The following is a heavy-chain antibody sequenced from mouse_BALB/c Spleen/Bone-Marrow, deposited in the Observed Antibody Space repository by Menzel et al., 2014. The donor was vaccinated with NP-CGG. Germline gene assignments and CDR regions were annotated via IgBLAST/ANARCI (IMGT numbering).Heavy chain of an antibody. CDR1: GYSITSGYS. V-gene: IGHV3-1*02. J-gene: IGHJ3*01. D-gene: IGHD1-1*01. Sequence: VQLKESGLDLVKPSQSLLLTCTVTGYSITSGYSWHWIRQFPGNKLEWLGYIHYSGSTNYNPSLKSRISITRDTSKNQFFLQLNSVPTEDTATYYCATDHYGWFAYWGQGTLVTVSA. CDR3: ATDHYGWFAY. CDR2: IHYSGST.